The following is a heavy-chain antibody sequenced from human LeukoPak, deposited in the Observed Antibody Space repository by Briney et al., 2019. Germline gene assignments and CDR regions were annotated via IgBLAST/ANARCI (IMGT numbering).Heavy chain of an antibody. V-gene: IGHV3-23*01. CDR2: IGPSGDKT. J-gene: IGHJ4*02. CDR3: AKDIDWLAFED. CDR1: GYTFNIHG. D-gene: IGHD6-19*01. Sequence: GGSLRLSCAASGYTFNIHGMNWVRQAPGKGPEWVSGIGPSGDKTYYADSVKGRFTISRDNSENTVYLQMNSLRGEDTALYYCAKDIDWLAFEDWGQGTLVTVSS.